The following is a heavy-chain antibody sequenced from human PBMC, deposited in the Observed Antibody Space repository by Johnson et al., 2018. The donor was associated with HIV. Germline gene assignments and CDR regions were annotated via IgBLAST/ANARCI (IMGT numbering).Heavy chain of an antibody. J-gene: IGHJ3*02. CDR2: ISGSGGST. D-gene: IGHD3-16*01. CDR3: VRDAFDYRDASGRFGGAGFDI. CDR1: GLSFSNFG. V-gene: IGHV3-23*04. Sequence: VQLVESGGGVVQPGKSLTLSCVGSGLSFSNFGIHWVRQAPGKGLEWVSAISGSGGSTYYADSVKGRFTISRDNSKNSLSLQMNSLRAEDTAVYYCVRDAFDYRDASGRFGGAGFDIWGQGTVVTVSS.